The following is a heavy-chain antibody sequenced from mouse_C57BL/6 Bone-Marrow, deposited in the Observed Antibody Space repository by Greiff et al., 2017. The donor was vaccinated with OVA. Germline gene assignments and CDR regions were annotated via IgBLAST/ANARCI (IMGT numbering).Heavy chain of an antibody. CDR2: IYPRSGNT. D-gene: IGHD2-3*01. CDR1: GYTFTSYG. V-gene: IGHV1-81*01. CDR3: AREGYYLYYYAMDY. Sequence: VQLQQSGAELARPGASVKLSCKASGYTFTSYGISWVKQRTGQGLEWIGEIYPRSGNTYYNEKFKGKATLTADKSSSTAYMELRSLTSEDSAVYVCAREGYYLYYYAMDYWGQGTSVTVSA. J-gene: IGHJ4*01.